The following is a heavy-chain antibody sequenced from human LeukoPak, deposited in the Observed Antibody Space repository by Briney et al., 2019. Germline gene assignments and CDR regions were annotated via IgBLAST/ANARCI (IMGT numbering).Heavy chain of an antibody. Sequence: SETLSLTCTVSGYSISSGYYWGWIRQPPGKGLVWIGSIYHSGSTYYNPSLKSRVTISVDTSKNQFSLKLSSVTAADTAVYYCARDRGYSGYDSAVYWGQGTLVTVSS. J-gene: IGHJ4*02. CDR2: IYHSGST. V-gene: IGHV4-38-2*02. CDR3: ARDRGYSGYDSAVY. D-gene: IGHD5-12*01. CDR1: GYSISSGYY.